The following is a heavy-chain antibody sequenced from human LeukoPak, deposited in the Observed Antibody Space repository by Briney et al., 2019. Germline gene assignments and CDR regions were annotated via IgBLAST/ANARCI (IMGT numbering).Heavy chain of an antibody. CDR2: INPSGGST. Sequence: ASVTLSCKASGYTFTSYYMHWVRQAPGQGLEWMGIINPSGGSTSYAQKFQGRVTMTRDTSTSTVYMELSSLRSEDTAVYYCARDSNHAYCGGDCQYWFDPWGQGSPV. CDR1: GYTFTSYY. V-gene: IGHV1-46*01. CDR3: ARDSNHAYCGGDCQYWFDP. J-gene: IGHJ5*02. D-gene: IGHD2-21*02.